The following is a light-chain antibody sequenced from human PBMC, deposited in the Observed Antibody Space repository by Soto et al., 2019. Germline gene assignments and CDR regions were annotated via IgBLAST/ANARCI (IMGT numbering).Light chain of an antibody. CDR2: AAS. CDR3: QQVKSYPLT. J-gene: IGKJ4*01. Sequence: DIQLTQSPSFLSASVGDRGTITCRASQDISSHLAWYQQKPGKAPKLLIYAASTLQSGVPSGFSGSGSGAKFPRTISSLQPEDFPTYYCQQVKSYPLTFGGGIKVEIK. CDR1: QDISSH. V-gene: IGKV1-9*01.